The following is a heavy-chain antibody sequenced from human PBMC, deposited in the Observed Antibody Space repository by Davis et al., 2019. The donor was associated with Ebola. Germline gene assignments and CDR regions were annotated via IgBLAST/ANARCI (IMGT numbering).Heavy chain of an antibody. V-gene: IGHV3-21*01. J-gene: IGHJ4*02. D-gene: IGHD2-8*01. CDR2: ISVSSGYI. CDR1: GFIFSSYT. Sequence: GESLKISCAASGFIFSSYTMNWVRQAPGKGLEWVSSISVSSGYIYYEDSVKGRFTISRDNAKNSLFLQMNSLRADDTAVYYCAKDGSSLMAHWGQGTLVTVSS. CDR3: AKDGSSLMAH.